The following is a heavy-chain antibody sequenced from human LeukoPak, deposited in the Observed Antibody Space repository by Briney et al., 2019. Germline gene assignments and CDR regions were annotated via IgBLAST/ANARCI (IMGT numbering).Heavy chain of an antibody. CDR1: GYSISSGYY. Sequence: SETLSLTCTVSGYSISSGYYWGWIRQPPGKGLEWIGSIYHSGSTYYNPSLKSRVTISVDTSKNQFSLKLSSVTAADTAVYYCASNGQWLALDYWGQGTLVTVSS. CDR3: ASNGQWLALDY. CDR2: IYHSGST. D-gene: IGHD6-19*01. V-gene: IGHV4-38-2*02. J-gene: IGHJ4*02.